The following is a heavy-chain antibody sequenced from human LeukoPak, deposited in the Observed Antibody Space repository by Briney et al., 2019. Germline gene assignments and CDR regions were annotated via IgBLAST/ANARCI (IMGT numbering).Heavy chain of an antibody. CDR3: AKNRGHCVDGVCHNYYYMDV. J-gene: IGHJ6*03. CDR2: VSGSAGRT. D-gene: IGHD2-8*02. Sequence: GGSLRLSRAASGFTFSSFAMTWVRQAPGKGLEWVSTVSGSAGRTDYADSVKGRFTISRDNLKNTLYLQMNGLRAEDTVVYYCAKNRGHCVDGVCHNYYYMDVWGRGTTVTVSS. V-gene: IGHV3-23*01. CDR1: GFTFSSFA.